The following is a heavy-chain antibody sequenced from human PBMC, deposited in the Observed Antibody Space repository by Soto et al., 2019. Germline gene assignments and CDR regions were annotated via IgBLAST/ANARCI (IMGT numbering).Heavy chain of an antibody. V-gene: IGHV3-21*01. CDR1: GFTFSSYS. Sequence: GGSLRLSCAASGFTFSSYSMNWVRQAPGKGLERVTSISSSSSYIYYAESVKGRFTNSRDNAKNSLYLQMNSLRAEDTAVYYCASALPCIVVVPWFDPWGQGTLVT. CDR2: ISSSSSYI. D-gene: IGHD2-15*01. J-gene: IGHJ5*02. CDR3: ASALPCIVVVPWFDP.